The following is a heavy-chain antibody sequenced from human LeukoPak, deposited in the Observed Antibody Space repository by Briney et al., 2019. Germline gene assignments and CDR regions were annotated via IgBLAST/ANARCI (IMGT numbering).Heavy chain of an antibody. Sequence: GGSLRLSCAVSGITLSNYGMSWVRQAPGKGLEWVAGLSDSGGSTNYADSVKGRFTVSRDNPKNTLYLQMNSLRAEDTAVYYCATLRPRQQLVVDHWGQGTLVTVSS. CDR3: ATLRPRQQLVVDH. J-gene: IGHJ4*02. D-gene: IGHD6-13*01. CDR2: LSDSGGST. V-gene: IGHV3-23*01. CDR1: GITLSNYG.